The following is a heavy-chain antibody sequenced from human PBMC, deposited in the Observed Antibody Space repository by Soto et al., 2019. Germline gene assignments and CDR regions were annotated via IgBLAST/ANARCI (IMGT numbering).Heavy chain of an antibody. Sequence: SVKVSCKASGCTVSSYAISCVRQAPGQGLEWMGGIIPIFGTANYAQKFQGRVTITADESTSTAYMELSSLRSEDTAVYYCARSRAVAGDIDYWGQGTLVTVSS. V-gene: IGHV1-69*13. CDR3: ARSRAVAGDIDY. J-gene: IGHJ4*02. D-gene: IGHD6-19*01. CDR1: GCTVSSYA. CDR2: IIPIFGTA.